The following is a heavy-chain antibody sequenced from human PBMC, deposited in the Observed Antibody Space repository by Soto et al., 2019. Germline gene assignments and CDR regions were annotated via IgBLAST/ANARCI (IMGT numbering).Heavy chain of an antibody. Sequence: GGSLRLSCAASGFTFSGSAMHWVRQASGKGLEWVGRIRSKANSYAKAYTASVKGRFTISRDDSKNTAYLQMNSLKTEDTAVYYCTRLAGGGLYYFDYWGQGTLVTISS. CDR1: GFTFSGSA. J-gene: IGHJ4*02. D-gene: IGHD2-15*01. CDR2: IRSKANSYAK. V-gene: IGHV3-73*01. CDR3: TRLAGGGLYYFDY.